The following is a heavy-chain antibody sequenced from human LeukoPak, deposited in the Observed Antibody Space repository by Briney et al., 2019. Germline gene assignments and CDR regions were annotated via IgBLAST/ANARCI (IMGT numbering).Heavy chain of an antibody. CDR2: ISGKTGNR. J-gene: IGHJ6*03. CDR3: STMFLSSHPIYYYMDV. V-gene: IGHV1-18*01. D-gene: IGHD3-10*02. Sequence: ASVIVSCMPSGYTFLNYGISWVRQAPGQGLEWMGWISGKTGNRNYAQTFQARATITRDTSTSTDYMELRTPRSADTAVCFCSTMFLSSHPIYYYMDVWAQGTPVIVSS. CDR1: GYTFLNYG.